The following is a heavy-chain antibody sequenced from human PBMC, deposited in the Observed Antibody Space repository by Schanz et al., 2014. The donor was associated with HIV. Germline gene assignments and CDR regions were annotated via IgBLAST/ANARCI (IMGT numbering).Heavy chain of an antibody. CDR3: AQMGAFAAFDI. V-gene: IGHV3-23*01. Sequence: EVQLLDSGGGLVQPGGSLRLSCVASGFTFNNYAMTWVRQAPGKGPQWVSSITDSGAKTDYTDSVKGRFTISRDNSRNTRFLQMDSLRVDDTAVYYCAQMGAFAAFDIWGHGTVVTVSS. CDR2: ITDSGAKT. D-gene: IGHD3-16*01. J-gene: IGHJ3*02. CDR1: GFTFNNYA.